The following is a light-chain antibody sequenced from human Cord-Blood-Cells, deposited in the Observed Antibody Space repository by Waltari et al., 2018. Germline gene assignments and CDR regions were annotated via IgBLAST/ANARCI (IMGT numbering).Light chain of an antibody. J-gene: IGLJ2*01. Sequence: QSALTQPASVSGSPGQSITISCTATSSDVGGSNLVPWYQQHPGKAPKLMIYEGSKRPSGVSNRFSGSKSGNTASLTISGLQAEDEADYYCCSYAGSSTYVVFGGGTKLTVL. CDR2: EGS. V-gene: IGLV2-23*01. CDR1: SSDVGGSNL. CDR3: CSYAGSSTYVV.